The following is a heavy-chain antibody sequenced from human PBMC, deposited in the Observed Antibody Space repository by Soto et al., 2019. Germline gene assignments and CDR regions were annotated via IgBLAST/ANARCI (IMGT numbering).Heavy chain of an antibody. V-gene: IGHV1-8*01. CDR2: MNPNSGNT. Sequence: QVQLVQSGAEVKKPGASVKVSCKASGYTFTSYDINWVRHATGQGLEWMGWMNPNSGNTVCAQKFQGRVTMTRNTSISTAYMELSSLRSEDTAVYYCARERSAAGTGWVDPWGQGTLVTVSS. J-gene: IGHJ5*02. CDR1: GYTFTSYD. D-gene: IGHD6-13*01. CDR3: ARERSAAGTGWVDP.